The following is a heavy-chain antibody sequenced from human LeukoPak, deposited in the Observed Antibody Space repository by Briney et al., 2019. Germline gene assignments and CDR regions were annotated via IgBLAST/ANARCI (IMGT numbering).Heavy chain of an antibody. J-gene: IGHJ4*02. CDR3: AVYCSSTSCYHPDY. CDR2: IIPIFGTA. D-gene: IGHD2-2*01. Sequence: SVKVSCKASGGTSSSYAISWVRQAPGQGLEWMGGIIPIFGTANYAQKFQGRVTITADESTSTAYMELSSLRSEDTAVYYCAVYCSSTSCYHPDYWGQGTLVTVSS. V-gene: IGHV1-69*13. CDR1: GGTSSSYA.